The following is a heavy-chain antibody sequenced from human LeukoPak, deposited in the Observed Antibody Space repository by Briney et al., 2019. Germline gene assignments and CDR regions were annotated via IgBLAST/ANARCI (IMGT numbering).Heavy chain of an antibody. CDR3: ARTVVPAATISWFDP. Sequence: SETLSLTCAVYGGSFSGYYWSWIRQPPGKGLEWIGEINHSGSTNYNPSLKSRVTISVDTSKNQFSLKLSSVTAADTAVYYCARTVVPAATISWFDPRGQGTLVTVSS. D-gene: IGHD2-2*01. V-gene: IGHV4-34*01. J-gene: IGHJ5*02. CDR1: GGSFSGYY. CDR2: INHSGST.